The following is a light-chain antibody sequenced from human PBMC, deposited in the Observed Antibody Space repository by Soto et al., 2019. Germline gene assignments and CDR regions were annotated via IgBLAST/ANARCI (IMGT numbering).Light chain of an antibody. V-gene: IGKV3-15*01. CDR2: GAS. CDR1: QSVSSN. J-gene: IGKJ5*01. Sequence: EIVLTQSPGTLSLSPGERATLSCGASQSVSSNLAWYQQKPGQAPRLLIYGASTRATGIPARFSGSGSGTEFTLTISSLQSEDFAVYYCQQYNNWPFTFGQGTRLEIK. CDR3: QQYNNWPFT.